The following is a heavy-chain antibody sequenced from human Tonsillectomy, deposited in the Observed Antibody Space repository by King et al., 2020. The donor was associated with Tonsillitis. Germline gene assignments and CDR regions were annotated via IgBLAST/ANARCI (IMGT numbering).Heavy chain of an antibody. V-gene: IGHV3-43D*03. CDR1: GFTFDDYA. Sequence: VQLVESGGVVVQPGGSLRLSCAASGFTFDDYAMHWVRQGPGQGLEWVSLITWDGTATYYADSVKGRFAISRDNSKNSLYLQMNSLRTEDTALYYSAKSFDMSGYYFFDYWGQGTLVTVSS. CDR3: AKSFDMSGYYFFDY. CDR2: ITWDGTAT. D-gene: IGHD3-22*01. J-gene: IGHJ4*02.